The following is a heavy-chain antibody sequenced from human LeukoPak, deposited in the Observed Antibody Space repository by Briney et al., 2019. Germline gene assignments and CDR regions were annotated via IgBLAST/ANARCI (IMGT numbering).Heavy chain of an antibody. CDR2: IYSGGST. CDR3: AKTSLSYPSGHYYYMDV. V-gene: IGHV3-53*05. Sequence: GGSLRLSCAASGFTFSSNYMSWVRQAPGKGLEWVSVIYSGGSTYYADSVKARFTISRDNTQNTVSLQLNNLRIEDTALYYCAKTSLSYPSGHYYYMDVWGKGTTVTVSS. CDR1: GFTFSSNY. J-gene: IGHJ6*03. D-gene: IGHD3-3*01.